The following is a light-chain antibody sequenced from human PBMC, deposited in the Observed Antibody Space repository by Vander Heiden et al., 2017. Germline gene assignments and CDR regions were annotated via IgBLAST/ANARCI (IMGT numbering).Light chain of an antibody. J-gene: IGLJ2*01. CDR2: DVS. CDR3: CSYTSSNTLV. V-gene: IGLV2-14*03. CDR1: SSDVGAYNY. Sequence: QSALTQPAPVSGSPGQSITISCTGTSSDVGAYNYVSWYQQFPGKVPKPIIYDVSYRPSGVSNRFSGSKSGNTASLTISGLQAEDEADYYCCSYTSSNTLVFGGGTKLTVL.